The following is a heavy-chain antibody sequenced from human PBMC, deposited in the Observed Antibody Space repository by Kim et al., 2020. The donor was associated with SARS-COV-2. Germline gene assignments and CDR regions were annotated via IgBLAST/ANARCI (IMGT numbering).Heavy chain of an antibody. V-gene: IGHV1-46*01. CDR1: GYTFTSYY. Sequence: ASVKVSCKASGYTFTSYYMHWVRQAPGQGLEWMGIINPSGGSTSYAQKFQGRVTMTRDTSTSTVYMELSSLRSEDTAVYYCARDLTTVTTYINYYYGMDLWGQETTVTVSS. CDR2: INPSGGST. J-gene: IGHJ6*02. D-gene: IGHD4-17*01. CDR3: ARDLTTVTTYINYYYGMDL.